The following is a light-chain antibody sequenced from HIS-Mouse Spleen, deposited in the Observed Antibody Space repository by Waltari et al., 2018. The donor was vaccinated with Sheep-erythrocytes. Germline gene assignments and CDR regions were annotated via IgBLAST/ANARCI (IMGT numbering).Light chain of an antibody. CDR1: SGINVGTYR. CDR2: YKSDSDN. J-gene: IGLJ3*02. CDR3: MIWHSSAWV. Sequence: QAVLTQPSSLSASPGASASLTCTLRSGINVGTYRIYWYQQKPGSLPQYLLRYKSDSDNQQGSGVPSRFSGSKDASANAGILLISGLQSEDEADYYCMIWHSSAWVFGGGTKLTVL. V-gene: IGLV5-45*02.